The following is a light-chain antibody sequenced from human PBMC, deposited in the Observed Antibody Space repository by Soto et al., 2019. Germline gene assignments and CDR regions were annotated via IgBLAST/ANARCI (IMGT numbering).Light chain of an antibody. V-gene: IGKV3-15*01. Sequence: MTQSPATFSASVGDRSTMTCRASQSVSIDLAWYQQTPGQAPRLLIYGASTRATGIPVRFSGSASGTDFTLTISSLQAEDVAVYYCQQYYTTPLTFGQGTRLEIK. CDR1: QSVSID. CDR3: QQYYTTPLT. J-gene: IGKJ5*01. CDR2: GAS.